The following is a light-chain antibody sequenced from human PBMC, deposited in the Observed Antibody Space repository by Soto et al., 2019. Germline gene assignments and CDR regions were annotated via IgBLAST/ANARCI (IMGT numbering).Light chain of an antibody. Sequence: EIVLTQSPATLSVSPGERATLSCSASQSVSSNLAWYQQKPGQAPSLLIYGASTRATGVPARFSGSGSGTEFTLTISSLMSDDSAVYYCQQYNDWPRTFGLGTKVEIK. V-gene: IGKV3-15*01. J-gene: IGKJ1*01. CDR1: QSVSSN. CDR3: QQYNDWPRT. CDR2: GAS.